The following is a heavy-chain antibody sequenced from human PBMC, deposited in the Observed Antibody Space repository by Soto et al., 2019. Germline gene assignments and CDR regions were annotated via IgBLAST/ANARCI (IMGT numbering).Heavy chain of an antibody. D-gene: IGHD4-4*01. CDR1: NYDFTKYG. CDR3: ARDAFQDSVNPLNWFDP. CDR2: ISAAKGNP. Sequence: GASVKVSCKASNYDFTKYGIMWVRQAPGQGLEWMGWISAAKGNPSYAQRFQGRITLTTDTSTNTAYMELRILTSDDTAVYYCARDAFQDSVNPLNWFDPWGQGTLVTVSS. J-gene: IGHJ5*02. V-gene: IGHV1-18*01.